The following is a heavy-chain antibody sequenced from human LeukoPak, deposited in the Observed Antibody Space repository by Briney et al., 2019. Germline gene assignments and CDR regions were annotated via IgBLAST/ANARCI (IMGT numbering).Heavy chain of an antibody. V-gene: IGHV3-74*01. D-gene: IGHD2-2*01. CDR1: GFTFSSYW. CDR2: INGDGRNI. Sequence: GGSLRLSCVASGFTFSSYWMHWVRQDPRKGLVWVSRINGDGRNINYADSVRGRFTISRDNAKNSLYLQMNSLRAEDTAVYYCARGQYCSSTSCVLRNNWFDPWGQGTLVTVSS. J-gene: IGHJ5*02. CDR3: ARGQYCSSTSCVLRNNWFDP.